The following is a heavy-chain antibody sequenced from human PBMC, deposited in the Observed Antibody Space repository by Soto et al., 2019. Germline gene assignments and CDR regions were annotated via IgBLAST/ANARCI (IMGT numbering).Heavy chain of an antibody. J-gene: IGHJ5*02. V-gene: IGHV2-26*04. CDR2: IFSNDEK. Sequence: VTVKESGPVLVKPTETLTLTCTVSGFSLSNAGLGVSGIRQPPGKALEWLAHIFSNDEKSYSTSLKSRLTISKDTSKSQVVLTMTNMDPVDTATYYCASTYSTSWYWFDPWGQGTLVTVSS. CDR3: ASTYSTSWYWFDP. D-gene: IGHD6-13*01. CDR1: GFSLSNAGLG.